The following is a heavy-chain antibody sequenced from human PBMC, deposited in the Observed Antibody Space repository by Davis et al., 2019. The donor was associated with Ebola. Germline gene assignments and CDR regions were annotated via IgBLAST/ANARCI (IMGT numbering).Heavy chain of an antibody. D-gene: IGHD5-12*01. CDR1: GFTFSSYS. CDR3: AREVATIALDFDY. Sequence: GGSLRLSCAASGFTFSSYSMNWVRQAPGKGLEWVSSISSSSSYIYYADSVKGRFTISRDNAKNSLYLQMNSLRDEDTAVYYCAREVATIALDFDYWGQGTLVTVSS. CDR2: ISSSSSYI. V-gene: IGHV3-21*01. J-gene: IGHJ4*02.